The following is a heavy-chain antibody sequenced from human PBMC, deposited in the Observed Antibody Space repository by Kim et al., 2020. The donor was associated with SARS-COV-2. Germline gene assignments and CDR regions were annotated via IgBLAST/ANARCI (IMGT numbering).Heavy chain of an antibody. D-gene: IGHD4-17*01. J-gene: IGHJ6*02. CDR2: INHSGST. CDR3: ARVIRGRYYYYGMDV. CDR1: GGSFSGYY. Sequence: SETLSLTCAVYGGSFSGYYWSWIRQPPGKGLEWIGEINHSGSTNYNPSLKSRVTISVDTSKNQFSLKLSSVTAADTAVYYCARVIRGRYYYYGMDVWGQGTTVTVSS. V-gene: IGHV4-34*01.